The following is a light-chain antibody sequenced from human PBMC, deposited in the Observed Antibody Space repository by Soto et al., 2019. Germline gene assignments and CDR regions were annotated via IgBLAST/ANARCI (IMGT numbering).Light chain of an antibody. J-gene: IGKJ5*01. CDR1: QSVGRC. V-gene: IGKV3-11*01. Sequence: EIVLTQSPSTLSLSPGERATLSCRASQSVGRCLAWYQQKPGQAPRLLIYEISNRATDIPARFSGNGSGTDFALTISSLEPEDFAVYYCQQRANWPPITFGQGTRVEIK. CDR3: QQRANWPPIT. CDR2: EIS.